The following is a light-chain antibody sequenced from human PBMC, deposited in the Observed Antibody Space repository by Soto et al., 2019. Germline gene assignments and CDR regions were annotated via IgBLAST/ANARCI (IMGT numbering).Light chain of an antibody. CDR2: GNS. V-gene: IGLV1-40*01. Sequence: QSVLTQPPSVSGAPGQRVTISCTGSSSNIGAGYDVHWYQQLPGTAPKLLIYGNSNRPSGVPDRFSGSKSGTSASLAITGLHAEDEADYYCQSYDTSLPYVFGTGTKLTVL. J-gene: IGLJ1*01. CDR1: SSNIGAGYD. CDR3: QSYDTSLPYV.